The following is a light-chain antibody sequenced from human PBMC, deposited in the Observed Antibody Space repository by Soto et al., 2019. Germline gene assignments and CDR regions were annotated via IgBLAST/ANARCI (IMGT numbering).Light chain of an antibody. V-gene: IGKV3-20*01. CDR3: QQYNNWPS. CDR2: GVS. Sequence: EIVLTQSPGTLSLSPGDRATLSCRASQGVSRGYLAWYHQKPGRAPRLLIYGVSSRATGISDRFSGSGSGTEFTLTISSLQSEDFAVYYCQQYNNWPSFGQGTKVDIK. CDR1: QGVSRGY. J-gene: IGKJ1*01.